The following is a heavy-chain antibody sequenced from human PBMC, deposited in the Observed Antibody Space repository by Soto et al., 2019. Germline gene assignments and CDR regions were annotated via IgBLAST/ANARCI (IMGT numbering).Heavy chain of an antibody. Sequence: SETLSLTWSVSGGSVRDGIYYWAGLRQPPGKVLEWIGHIYHSGSTIYNPSLKSRVTISIDTSKSQFSLNLNSMTAADTAVYYCAGYNWNYYFDPWGQGTLVTVSS. CDR2: IYHSGST. J-gene: IGHJ5*02. D-gene: IGHD1-7*01. CDR1: GGSVRDGIYY. V-gene: IGHV4-61*01. CDR3: AGYNWNYYFDP.